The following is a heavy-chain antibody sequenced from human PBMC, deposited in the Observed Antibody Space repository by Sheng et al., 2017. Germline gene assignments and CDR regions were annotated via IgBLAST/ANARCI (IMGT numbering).Heavy chain of an antibody. V-gene: IGHV1-69*08. CDR3: ARDGHQYLLLYIPVF. CDR1: GDTLNTNT. J-gene: IGHJ4*01. CDR2: HPYYLIN. D-gene: IGHD2-2*02. Sequence: QVHLEQSGAEVKRPGSSVKVSCTASGDTLNTNTVTWVRQAPGEGLEFMGRDHPYYLINQPTHRPSRARLTITADTSTNTVYMELSRLRSDDTAVYYCARDGHQYLLLYIPVFWGRGTRVHRLL.